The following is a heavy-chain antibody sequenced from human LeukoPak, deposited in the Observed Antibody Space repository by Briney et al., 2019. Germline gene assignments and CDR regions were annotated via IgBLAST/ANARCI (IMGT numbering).Heavy chain of an antibody. J-gene: IGHJ4*02. CDR3: ARDGDRYDSSGYYLDY. CDR1: GGSISSYY. CDR2: ISSSSSTI. D-gene: IGHD3-22*01. Sequence: ETLSLTCTVSGGSISSYYWSWIRQPPGKGLEWVSYISSSSSTIYYADSVKGRFTISRDNAKNSLYLQMNSLRDEDTAVYYCARDGDRYDSSGYYLDYWGQGTLVTVSS. V-gene: IGHV3-48*02.